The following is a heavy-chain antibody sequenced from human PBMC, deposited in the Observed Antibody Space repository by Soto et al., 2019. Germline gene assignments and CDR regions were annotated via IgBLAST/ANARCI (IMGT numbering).Heavy chain of an antibody. CDR2: INPSGGST. V-gene: IGHV1-46*01. D-gene: IGHD3-10*01. CDR3: ARDSVVRGGSAGMDV. CDR1: GYTFTSYY. Sequence: ASVKVSCKASGYTFTSYYMHWVRQAPGQGLEWMGIINPSGGSTSYAQKFQGRVTMTRDTSTSTVYMELSSLRSEDTAVYYCARDSVVRGGSAGMDVWGQGTTVTVS. J-gene: IGHJ6*02.